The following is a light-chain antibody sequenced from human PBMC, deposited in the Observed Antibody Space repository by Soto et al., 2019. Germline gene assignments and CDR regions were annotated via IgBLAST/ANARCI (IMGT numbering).Light chain of an antibody. CDR3: CSYAGSYTYV. CDR1: SIDIAPYNY. V-gene: IGLV2-11*01. Sequence: QSALAQPASVSGSPGQSLTISCTGTSIDIAPYNYVSWYQQHPGKAPKLIIYEVSKRPSGVPDRFSGSKSGNTASLTISGLQAEDEADYYCCSYAGSYTYVFGTGTKVTVL. J-gene: IGLJ1*01. CDR2: EVS.